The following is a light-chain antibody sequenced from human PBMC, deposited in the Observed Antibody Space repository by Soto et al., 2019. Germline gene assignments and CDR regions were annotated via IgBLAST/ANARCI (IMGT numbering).Light chain of an antibody. CDR2: AAS. V-gene: IGKV1-39*01. J-gene: IGKJ4*01. Sequence: DIQMTQSPSSLSASVGDRVTITCRASQSISTYLHWYQQKPGKAPNLLIYAASTLQSGVPSRFSGSGSGTDSTLTISSLQPEDFATYFCQHGYSTPLTFGGWTKVDIK. CDR1: QSISTY. CDR3: QHGYSTPLT.